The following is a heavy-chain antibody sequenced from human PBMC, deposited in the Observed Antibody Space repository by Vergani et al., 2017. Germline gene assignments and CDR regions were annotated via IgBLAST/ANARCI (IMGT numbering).Heavy chain of an antibody. J-gene: IGHJ4*02. CDR1: GFTFDDYA. CDR2: ISWNSGSI. D-gene: IGHD5-18*01. CDR3: AKDQGYSLFDY. Sequence: EVQLVESGGGLVQPGRSLRLSCAASGFTFDDYAMHWVRQAPGKGLEWVSGISWNSGSIGYADSVKGRFTISRDNAKNSLYLQMNSLRAEDTAVYYCAKDQGYSLFDYWGQGTLVTVSS. V-gene: IGHV3-9*01.